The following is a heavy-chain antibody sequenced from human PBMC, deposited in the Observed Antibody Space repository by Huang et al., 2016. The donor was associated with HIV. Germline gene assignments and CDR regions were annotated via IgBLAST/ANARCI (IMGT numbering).Heavy chain of an antibody. J-gene: IGHJ3*02. D-gene: IGHD2-15*01. V-gene: IGHV1-24*01. CDR2: FEPGEGET. CDR1: GYTVSELS. CDR3: ATSTPDVGAGVLRSAFDI. Sequence: QVQLVESGAELKKPGGSVRVSCKVSGYTVSELSLHWVRQAPEKGLEWMGGFEPGEGETNDAQRLQGRGTMTEDTSTDTAYMELSSLRPEDTAVYYCATSTPDVGAGVLRSAFDIWGQGTMVTVSS.